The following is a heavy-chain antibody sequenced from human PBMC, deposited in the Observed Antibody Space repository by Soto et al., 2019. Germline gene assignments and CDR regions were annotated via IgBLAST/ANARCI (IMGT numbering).Heavy chain of an antibody. CDR1: GYTFTGYY. D-gene: IGHD3-22*01. CDR3: ARGGGYYDSSGYRNWFDP. V-gene: IGHV1-2*04. J-gene: IGHJ5*02. CDR2: INPNSGGT. Sequence: QVQLVQSGAEVKKPWASVKVSCKASGYTFTGYYMHWVRQAPGQGLAWMGWINPNSGGTNYAQKFQGWVTMTRDTASSSAYMGLSRLRSDDTAVYYCARGGGYYDSSGYRNWFDPWGQGTLGTVSS.